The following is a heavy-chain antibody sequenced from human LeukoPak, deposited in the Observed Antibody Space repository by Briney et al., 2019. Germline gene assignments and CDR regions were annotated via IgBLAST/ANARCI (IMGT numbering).Heavy chain of an antibody. J-gene: IGHJ4*02. CDR3: ASWGLDYNFHDVERTGDY. CDR2: ISSSGSTI. V-gene: IGHV3-11*04. Sequence: PGGSLRLSCAASGFTFSDYYMSWIRQAPAKGLEWVSYISSSGSTIYYADSVKGRFTISRDNAKNSLYLQMNSLRAEDTAVYYCASWGLDYNFHDVERTGDYWGQGTLVTVSS. D-gene: IGHD5-24*01. CDR1: GFTFSDYY.